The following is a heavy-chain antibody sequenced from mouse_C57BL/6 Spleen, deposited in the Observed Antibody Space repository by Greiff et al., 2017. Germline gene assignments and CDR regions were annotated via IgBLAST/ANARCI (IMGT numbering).Heavy chain of an antibody. CDR1: GYTFTSYT. CDR2: INPSSGFT. CDR3: ARGPGRDD. V-gene: IGHV1-4*01. J-gene: IGHJ2*01. Sequence: VQLQESGAELARPGASVKMSCKASGYTFTSYTMHWVKQRPGQGLEWIGYINPSSGFTKYNQKFKDKATLTADKSSSTAYMQLSSLTSEDSADYYCARGPGRDDWGQGATLTVSS.